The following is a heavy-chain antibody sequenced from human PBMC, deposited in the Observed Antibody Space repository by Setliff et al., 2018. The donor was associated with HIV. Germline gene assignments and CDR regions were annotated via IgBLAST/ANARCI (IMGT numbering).Heavy chain of an antibody. D-gene: IGHD3-9*01. CDR1: GFTVSSNY. J-gene: IGHJ4*02. CDR2: IYSGGST. Sequence: GGSLRLSCAASGFTVSSNYMSWVRQAPGKGLEWVSVIYSGGSTYYADSLKGRFTNSRDNSKNTLCLQMNSLRTEDTAVYYCARDPPLLTTQTLYYWGQGTLVTVSS. CDR3: ARDPPLLTTQTLYY. V-gene: IGHV3-66*01.